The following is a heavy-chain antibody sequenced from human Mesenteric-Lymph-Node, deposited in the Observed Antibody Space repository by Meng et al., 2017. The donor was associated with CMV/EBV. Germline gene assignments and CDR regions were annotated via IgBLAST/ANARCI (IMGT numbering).Heavy chain of an antibody. Sequence: SGYTFINYWIGWVRQMPGKGLEWMGIIYPGGSDTRYSPSFQGQVTISVDKSISTAYLQWSSLKASDTAMYYCARPPGYGSGSYNFDYWGQGTLVTVSS. CDR3: ARPPGYGSGSYNFDY. CDR2: IYPGGSDT. CDR1: GYTFINYW. V-gene: IGHV5-51*01. J-gene: IGHJ4*02. D-gene: IGHD3-10*01.